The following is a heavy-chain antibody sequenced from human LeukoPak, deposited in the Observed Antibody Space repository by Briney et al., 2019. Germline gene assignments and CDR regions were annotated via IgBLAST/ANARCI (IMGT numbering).Heavy chain of an antibody. D-gene: IGHD6-13*01. CDR3: AKDPYSSSWYYFDY. Sequence: SETLSLTCTVSGASVSRNWWSWVRQPPGKGLEWIGEIHHSGGTNYNPSLKSRVTMSLDNSNNHFSLKLSSVTAADTAVYYCAKDPYSSSWYYFDYWGQGTLVTVSS. CDR1: GASVSRNW. CDR2: IHHSGGT. J-gene: IGHJ4*02. V-gene: IGHV4-4*02.